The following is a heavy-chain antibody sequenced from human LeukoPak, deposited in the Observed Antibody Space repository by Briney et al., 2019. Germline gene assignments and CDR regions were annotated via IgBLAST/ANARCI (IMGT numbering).Heavy chain of an antibody. CDR3: ARTNPQLWYGGYYYYVDI. J-gene: IGHJ6*03. Sequence: SETLSLTCAVYGGSFSGYYWSWVRQPPGKGLIWMGETSHSGNTNYDPSLKSRLTISVDTSNNQFSLKLTSMTAADTAVYFCARTNPQLWYGGYYYYVDIWGKGTTVTVSS. V-gene: IGHV4-34*01. CDR1: GGSFSGYY. CDR2: TSHSGNT. D-gene: IGHD3-10*01.